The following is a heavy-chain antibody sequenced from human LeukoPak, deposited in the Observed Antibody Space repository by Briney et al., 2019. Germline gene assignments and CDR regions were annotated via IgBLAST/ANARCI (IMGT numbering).Heavy chain of an antibody. CDR2: ISSSGSTT. CDR1: GFTFSTYG. Sequence: GGSLRLSCAASGFTFSTYGMNWVRQAPGEGLEWVSYISSSGSTTYYADSVKGRFTISRDNAKNSLYLQMNSLRAEDTAVYYCARTMITVTTLDYWGQGILVTVSS. D-gene: IGHD4-17*01. V-gene: IGHV3-48*03. CDR3: ARTMITVTTLDY. J-gene: IGHJ4*02.